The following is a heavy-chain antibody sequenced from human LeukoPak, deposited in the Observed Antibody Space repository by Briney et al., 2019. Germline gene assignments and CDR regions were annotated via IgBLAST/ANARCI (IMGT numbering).Heavy chain of an antibody. Sequence: PGGSLRLSCAASGFTFSSDGMHWVRQAPGKGLEWVAVISYDGSNKYYADSVKGRVTISRDNSKNTLYLQMNSLRPADTAVYYCAKGYYDSSGYYSEYFQHWGHGTLVTVSS. CDR1: GFTFSSDG. J-gene: IGHJ1*01. CDR3: AKGYYDSSGYYSEYFQH. V-gene: IGHV3-30*18. D-gene: IGHD3-22*01. CDR2: ISYDGSNK.